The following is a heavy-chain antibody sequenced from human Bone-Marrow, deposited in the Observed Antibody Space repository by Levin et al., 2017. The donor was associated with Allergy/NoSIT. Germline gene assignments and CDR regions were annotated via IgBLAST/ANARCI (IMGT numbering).Heavy chain of an antibody. CDR1: EDTFSGHY. V-gene: IGHV1-2*02. Sequence: GESLKISCKASEDTFSGHYMHWVRQAPDQGLQWMGWINPHSGDTYYSQIFQDRVTMTWDTSLNTAYMELSRLRSGDTAIYFCAGSAASGLYVWGQGSVVSVS. CDR3: AGSAASGLYV. D-gene: IGHD6-19*01. CDR2: INPHSGDT. J-gene: IGHJ4*02.